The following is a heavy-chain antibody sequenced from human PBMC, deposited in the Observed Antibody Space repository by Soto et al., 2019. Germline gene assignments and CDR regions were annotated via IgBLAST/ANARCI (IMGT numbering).Heavy chain of an antibody. CDR1: GFTFSSYG. J-gene: IGHJ4*02. V-gene: IGHV3-30*18. CDR3: AKDSSSTPDY. D-gene: IGHD6-13*01. Sequence: QVQLVESGGGVVQPGRSLRLSCAASGFTFSSYGMHWVRQAPGKGLEWVAVISYDGSNKYYADSVKGRFTISRDNSKNTLYLQMNSPRAEDTAVYYCAKDSSSTPDYWGQGTLVTVSS. CDR2: ISYDGSNK.